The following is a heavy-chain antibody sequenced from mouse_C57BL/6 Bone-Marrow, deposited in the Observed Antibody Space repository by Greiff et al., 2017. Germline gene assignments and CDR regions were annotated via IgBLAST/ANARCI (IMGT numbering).Heavy chain of an antibody. CDR1: GFTFSSYA. CDR3: QTGTTLYYAMDY. D-gene: IGHD4-1*01. Sequence: EVKLLESGGGLVKPGGSLKLSCAASGFTFSSYAMSWVRQTPEKRLEWVATISDGGSYTYYPDNVKGRFTISRDNAKNNLYLQMSHLKSEDTAMYYCQTGTTLYYAMDYWGQGTSVTVSS. J-gene: IGHJ4*01. V-gene: IGHV5-4*03. CDR2: ISDGGSYT.